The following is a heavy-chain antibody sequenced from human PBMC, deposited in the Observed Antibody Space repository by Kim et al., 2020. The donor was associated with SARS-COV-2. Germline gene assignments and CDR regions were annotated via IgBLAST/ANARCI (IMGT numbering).Heavy chain of an antibody. CDR3: ARAGSSGYYIDY. J-gene: IGHJ4*02. V-gene: IGHV4-59*08. Sequence: SETLSLTCTVSGGSISSYYWSWIRQPPGKGLEWIGYIYYSGSTNYNPSLKSRVTISVDTSKNQFSLKLSSVTAADTAAYYCARAGSSGYYIDYWGQGTLVTVSS. D-gene: IGHD3-22*01. CDR2: IYYSGST. CDR1: GGSISSYY.